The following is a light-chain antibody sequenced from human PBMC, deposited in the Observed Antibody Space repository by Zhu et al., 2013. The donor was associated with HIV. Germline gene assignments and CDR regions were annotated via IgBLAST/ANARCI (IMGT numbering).Light chain of an antibody. Sequence: QSALTQPASVSGSPGQSITISCTGSNSDIGSYNLVSWYQQRPGKGPKLIIYEASERPSGVSDRFSGSKSGNTASLKISRLQAEDEADYYCCSYAGGRTLVFGGGTKVTVL. J-gene: IGLJ2*01. CDR1: NSDIGSYNL. CDR3: CSYAGGRTLV. V-gene: IGLV2-23*01. CDR2: EAS.